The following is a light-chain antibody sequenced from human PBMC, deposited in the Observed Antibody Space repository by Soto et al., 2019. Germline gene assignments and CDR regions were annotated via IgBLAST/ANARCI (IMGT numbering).Light chain of an antibody. CDR1: QSVSSST. CDR2: GAS. Sequence: EIVLTQSPGTLSLSPGERATLSCRASQSVSSSTLAWYQQRRGQAPRLLIYGASIRATGIPARFSGSGSGTDFTLTISSLEPEDFAVYYCQHYNNWPFTFGQGTKVDIK. V-gene: IGKV3-20*01. CDR3: QHYNNWPFT. J-gene: IGKJ2*01.